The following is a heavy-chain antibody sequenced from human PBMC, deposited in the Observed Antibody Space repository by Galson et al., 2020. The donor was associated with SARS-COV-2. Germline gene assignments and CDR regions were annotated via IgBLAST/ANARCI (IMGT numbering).Heavy chain of an antibody. D-gene: IGHD6-19*01. J-gene: IGHJ4*02. V-gene: IGHV4-38-2*02. CDR1: GYSIGNGHY. Sequence: SETLSLTCSVSGYSIGNGHYWGWIRQSPGRGLEWIGTLYHSGSTNYNPSLKTRLTISVDTSKNQFSLKLASVTAADTAVYYCARGGIAVAGLIKYWGQGTRVTVSS. CDR2: LYHSGST. CDR3: ARGGIAVAGLIKY.